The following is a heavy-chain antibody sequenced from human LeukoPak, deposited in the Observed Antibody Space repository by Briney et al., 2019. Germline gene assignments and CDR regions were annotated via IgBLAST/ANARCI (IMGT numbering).Heavy chain of an antibody. J-gene: IGHJ4*02. CDR2: ISISGTKT. CDR3: ANEIRPNDY. CDR1: EFDFSTHA. D-gene: IGHD4-17*01. V-gene: IGHV3-23*01. Sequence: GGSLRLSCAASEFDFSTHAMTWVRQAPGKGLEWVSAISISGTKTYYADSVKGRFTISRDNSKDTLYLQMYSLRAEDTAVYYCANEIRPNDYWGQGTLVAVSS.